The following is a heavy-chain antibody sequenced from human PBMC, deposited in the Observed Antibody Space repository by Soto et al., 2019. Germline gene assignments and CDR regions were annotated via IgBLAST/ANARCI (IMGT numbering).Heavy chain of an antibody. V-gene: IGHV3-30-3*01. CDR3: ARDQVTMVRGVGFYYYGMDV. CDR2: ISYDGSNK. J-gene: IGHJ6*02. Sequence: GGSLRLSCAASGFTFSSYAMHWVRQAPGKGLEWVAVISYDGSNKYYADSVKGRFTISRDNSKNTLYLQMNSLRAEDTAVYYCARDQVTMVRGVGFYYYGMDVWGQGTTVTVSS. D-gene: IGHD3-10*01. CDR1: GFTFSSYA.